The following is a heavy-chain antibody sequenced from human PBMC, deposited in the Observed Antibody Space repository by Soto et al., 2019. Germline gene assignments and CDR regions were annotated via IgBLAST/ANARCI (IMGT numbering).Heavy chain of an antibody. V-gene: IGHV4-34*01. CDR2: INHSGST. CDR3: ARKTSVATIMGYYYYMDV. D-gene: IGHD5-12*01. J-gene: IGHJ6*03. CDR1: GGSFSGYY. Sequence: SETLSLTCAVHGGSFSGYYWSWIRQPPGKGLEWIGEINHSGSTNYNPSLKSRVTISVDTSKSQFSLKLSSVTAADTAVYYCARKTSVATIMGYYYYMDVWGKGTTVTVSS.